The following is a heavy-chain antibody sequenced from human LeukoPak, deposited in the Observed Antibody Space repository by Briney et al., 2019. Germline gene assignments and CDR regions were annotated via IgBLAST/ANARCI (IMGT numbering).Heavy chain of an antibody. CDR1: GYTFTGYY. J-gene: IGHJ6*03. V-gene: IGHV1-3*03. CDR3: ARGRGPPNSNRDFYYYYYMDV. Sequence: SVKVSCKASGYTFTGYYMHWVRQAPGQGLEWMGWINAANGHTKYSQEFQDRITITRDTFATTAYMELSNLRSEDMALYYCARGRGPPNSNRDFYYYYYMDVWGTGTTVTVSS. D-gene: IGHD6-13*01. CDR2: INAANGHT.